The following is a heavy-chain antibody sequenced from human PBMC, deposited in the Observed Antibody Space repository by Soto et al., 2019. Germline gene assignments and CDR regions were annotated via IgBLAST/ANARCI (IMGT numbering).Heavy chain of an antibody. J-gene: IGHJ6*01. CDR3: GRGPRPRAPAGGTPYYYPKVV. D-gene: IGHD6-13*01. V-gene: IGHV1-8*02. CDR1: GYDFTAYD. CDR2: MNPINGAT. Sequence: WASVKVSCKASGYDFTAYDMNWVRQASGQGLEWMGWMNPINGATGTARRFQGRVSLSRNTATGTAYLELTSLRSDGTAVCDCGRGPRPRAPAGGTPYYYPKVVWGQGTTVTVSS.